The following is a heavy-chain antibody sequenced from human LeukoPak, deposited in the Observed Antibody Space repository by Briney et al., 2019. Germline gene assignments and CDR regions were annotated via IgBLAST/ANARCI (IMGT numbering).Heavy chain of an antibody. D-gene: IGHD3-10*01. CDR1: GYTFTGYY. CDR3: AREERPYGSGSRNWFDP. V-gene: IGHV1-2*02. J-gene: IGHJ5*02. CDR2: INPNSGGT. Sequence: ASVKVSCKASGYTFTGYYMHWVRQAPGQGLEWMGWINPNSGGTNYAQEFQGRVTMTRDTSTSTVYMELSSLRSEDTAVYYCAREERPYGSGSRNWFDPWGQGTLVTVSS.